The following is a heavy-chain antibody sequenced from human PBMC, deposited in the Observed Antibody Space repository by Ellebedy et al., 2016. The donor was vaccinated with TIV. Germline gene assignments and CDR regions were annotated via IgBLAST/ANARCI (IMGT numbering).Heavy chain of an antibody. Sequence: ASVKVSCKASGYAFTTHSMHWVRQAPGQRLEWMGWINADNGNTEYSQNFQGRVTITRDTSASTAYMELSSLRSEDTAVYYCVRYSSGWYHYGMDVWGQGTTVTVSS. CDR1: GYAFTTHS. CDR3: VRYSSGWYHYGMDV. V-gene: IGHV1-3*01. J-gene: IGHJ6*02. D-gene: IGHD6-19*01. CDR2: INADNGNT.